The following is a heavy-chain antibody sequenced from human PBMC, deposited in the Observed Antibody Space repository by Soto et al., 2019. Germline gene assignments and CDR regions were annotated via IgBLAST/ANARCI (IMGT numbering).Heavy chain of an antibody. Sequence: ASVKVGCKASGYTFTSYGISWVRQAPGQGLEWMGWISAYNGNTNYAQKLQGRVTMTTDTSTSTAYMELRSLRSDDTAVYYCARAGGYSYGYVNYYYGMDVWGQGTTVTVSS. CDR2: ISAYNGNT. J-gene: IGHJ6*02. CDR3: ARAGGYSYGYVNYYYGMDV. CDR1: GYTFTSYG. D-gene: IGHD5-18*01. V-gene: IGHV1-18*04.